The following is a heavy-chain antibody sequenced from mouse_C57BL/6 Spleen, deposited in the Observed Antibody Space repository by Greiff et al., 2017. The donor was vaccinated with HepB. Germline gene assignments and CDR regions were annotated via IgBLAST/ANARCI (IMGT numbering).Heavy chain of an antibody. Sequence: VKLQESGPGLVAPSQSLSITCTVSGFSLTSYGVHWVRQPPGKGLEWLVVIWSDGSTTYNSALKSRLSISKDNSKSQVFLKMNSLQTDDTAMYYCARHRGSSSAMDYWGQGTSVTVSS. CDR1: GFSLTSYG. CDR3: ARHRGSSSAMDY. V-gene: IGHV2-6-1*01. J-gene: IGHJ4*01. CDR2: IWSDGST. D-gene: IGHD3-2*02.